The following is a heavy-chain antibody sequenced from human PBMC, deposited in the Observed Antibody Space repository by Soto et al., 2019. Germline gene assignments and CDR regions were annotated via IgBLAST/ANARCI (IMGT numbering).Heavy chain of an antibody. J-gene: IGHJ4*02. CDR2: ISYDGSNK. Sequence: QVQLVESGGGVVQPGRSLRLSCAASGFTFSSYAMHWVRQAPGKGLEWVAVISYDGSNKYYADSVKGRFTISRDNSKNTLYLQMNSLRAEDTAVYYCARGYDSSCSVFDCWGQGTLVTVSS. CDR1: GFTFSSYA. CDR3: ARGYDSSCSVFDC. V-gene: IGHV3-30-3*01. D-gene: IGHD3-22*01.